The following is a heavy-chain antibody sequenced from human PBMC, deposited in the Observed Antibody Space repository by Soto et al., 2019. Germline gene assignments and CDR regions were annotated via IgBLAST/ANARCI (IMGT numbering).Heavy chain of an antibody. D-gene: IGHD6-13*01. V-gene: IGHV5-10-1*01. J-gene: IGHJ5*02. CDR1: GYSFTSYW. CDR3: ARHLSPYSSSFAA. CDR2: IDPSDSYT. Sequence: EVQLVQSGAEVKKPGESLRISCKGSGYSFTSYWISWVRQMPGKGLEWMGRIDPSDSYTNYSPSFQGHVTISADKSISTASLQWSSLKASDTAIYYGARHLSPYSSSFAAWGQGTLVTVSS.